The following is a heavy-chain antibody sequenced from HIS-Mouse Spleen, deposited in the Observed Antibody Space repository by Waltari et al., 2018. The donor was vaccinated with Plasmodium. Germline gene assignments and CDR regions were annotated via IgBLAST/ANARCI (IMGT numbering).Heavy chain of an antibody. Sequence: EVQLVESGGGLVKPGGSLRLSCAASGFTFSNAWMSWVAQAPGKGLEWVGLMKSKTDGGTTDYAGPVKGRFTISRDDSKNTLYLQMNSLKTEDTAVYYCTTPGQVGYWGQGTLVTVSS. CDR2: MKSKTDGGTT. V-gene: IGHV3-15*01. CDR3: TTPGQVGY. J-gene: IGHJ4*02. CDR1: GFTFSNAW. D-gene: IGHD2-15*01.